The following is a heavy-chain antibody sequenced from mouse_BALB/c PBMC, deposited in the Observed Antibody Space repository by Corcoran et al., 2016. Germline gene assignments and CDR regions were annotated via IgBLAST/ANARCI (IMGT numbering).Heavy chain of an antibody. Sequence: QIQLVQSGPELKKPGETVKISCKASGYTFTNYGMNWVKQAPGKGLKWMGWINTYTGEPTYADDFKGRFAFSLETSASTAYLQINNLKNEDTATYFCARKYGNYVGYAMDYWGQRPSVTGSS. J-gene: IGHJ4*01. V-gene: IGHV9-3-1*01. D-gene: IGHD2-10*02. CDR2: INTYTGEP. CDR1: GYTFTNYG. CDR3: ARKYGNYVGYAMDY.